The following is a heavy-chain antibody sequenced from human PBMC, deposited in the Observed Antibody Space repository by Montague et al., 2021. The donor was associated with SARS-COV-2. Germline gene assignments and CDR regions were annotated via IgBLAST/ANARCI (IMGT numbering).Heavy chain of an antibody. J-gene: IGHJ5*02. CDR2: IYWDDDK. Sequence: PALVKPTQTLTPTCTFSGFSLSTSAVGVGWIRQPPGKALQWLAPIYWDDDKRSSPSLKPRLTVTKDTSKNQVVLTMTNMDPVDTATYYCAHLHTGFWSAYYAAWGQGTLVTVSS. CDR3: AHLHTGFWSAYYAA. V-gene: IGHV2-5*02. CDR1: GFSLSTSAVG. D-gene: IGHD3-3*01.